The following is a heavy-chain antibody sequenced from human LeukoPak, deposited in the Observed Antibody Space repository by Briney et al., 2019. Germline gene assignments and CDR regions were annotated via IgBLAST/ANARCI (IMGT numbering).Heavy chain of an antibody. V-gene: IGHV3-23*01. Sequence: GGSLRLSCAASGFIVSSNYMSWLRQAPGKGLEWVSSIGGSGGTTYYADSVQGRFTISRDSSKNTLYLQMNSLSAEDTAVYYCAKDLSWFGGSLATFGYWGQGTLATVSS. CDR1: GFIVSSNY. CDR2: IGGSGGTT. CDR3: AKDLSWFGGSLATFGY. J-gene: IGHJ4*02. D-gene: IGHD3-10*01.